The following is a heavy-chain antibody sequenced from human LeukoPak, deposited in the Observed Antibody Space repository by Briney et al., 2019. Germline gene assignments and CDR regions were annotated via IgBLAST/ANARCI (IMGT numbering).Heavy chain of an antibody. CDR1: GGSFSGYY. CDR3: ARARGYDRAFDI. D-gene: IGHD5-12*01. J-gene: IGHJ3*02. V-gene: IGHV4-34*01. CDR2: INHSGST. Sequence: PSETLSLTCAVYGGSFSGYYWSWIRQPPGKWLEWIGEINHSGSTNYNPSLKSRVTISVDTSKNQFSLKLSSVTAADTAVYYCARARGYDRAFDIWGQGTMVTVSS.